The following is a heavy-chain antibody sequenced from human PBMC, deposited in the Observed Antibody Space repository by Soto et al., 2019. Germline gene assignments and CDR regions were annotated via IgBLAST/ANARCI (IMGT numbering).Heavy chain of an antibody. CDR2: INSDGSST. CDR3: ARSLLYDFWSGYPENYYYYGMDV. Sequence: GGSLRLSCAASGFTFSSYWMHWVRQAPGKGLVWVSRINSDGSSTSYADSVKGRFTISRDNAKNTLHLQMNSLRAEDTAVYYCARSLLYDFWSGYPENYYYYGMDVWGQGTTVTVSS. J-gene: IGHJ6*02. D-gene: IGHD3-3*01. V-gene: IGHV3-74*01. CDR1: GFTFSSYW.